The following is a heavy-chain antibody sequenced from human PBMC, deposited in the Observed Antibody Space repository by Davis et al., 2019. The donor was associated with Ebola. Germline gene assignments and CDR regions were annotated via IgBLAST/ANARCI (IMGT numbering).Heavy chain of an antibody. V-gene: IGHV3-30*03. D-gene: IGHD6-6*01. CDR1: GFTFSSYG. Sequence: PGGSLRLSCAASGFTFSSYGMHWVRQAPGKGLEWVAVISYDGSNKYYADSVKGRFTISRDNSKNTLYLQMNSLRAEDTAVYYCRFIRGSSWVLDYWGQGTLVTVSS. J-gene: IGHJ4*02. CDR3: RFIRGSSWVLDY. CDR2: ISYDGSNK.